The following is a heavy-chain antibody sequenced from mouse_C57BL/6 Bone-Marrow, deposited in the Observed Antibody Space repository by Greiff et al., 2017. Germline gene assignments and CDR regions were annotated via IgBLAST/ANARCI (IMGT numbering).Heavy chain of an antibody. J-gene: IGHJ4*01. V-gene: IGHV1-81*01. CDR2: FYPSSGNT. D-gene: IGHD3-1*01. CDR3: AREGLICHAMDY. Sequence: QVQLQQPGAELARPGASVKLSCKASGYTFTSYGISWVKQRTGQGLEWIGEFYPSSGNTYYNEKFKGKATLTADKSSSTAYMELRSLTSEDSAVYFCAREGLICHAMDYWGQGTSVTVSS. CDR1: GYTFTSYG.